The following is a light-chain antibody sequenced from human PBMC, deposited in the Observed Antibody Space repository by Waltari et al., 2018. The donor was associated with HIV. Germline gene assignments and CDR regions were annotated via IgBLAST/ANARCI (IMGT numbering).Light chain of an antibody. CDR1: SRDVGAYNL. CDR3: CSYTGSGIL. J-gene: IGLJ2*01. Sequence: QSALTQVASVSGSPGQSLTISCTGTSRDVGAYNLVSWYQQHPGTAPQLLSFGVTKRRSGISDLFAGSSSGNTAALTISGLQAEDEGDYYCCSYTGSGILFGGGTKLTVL. CDR2: GVT. V-gene: IGLV2-23*02.